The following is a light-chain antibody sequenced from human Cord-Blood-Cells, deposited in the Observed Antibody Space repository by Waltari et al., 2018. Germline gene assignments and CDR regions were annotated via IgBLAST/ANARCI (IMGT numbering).Light chain of an antibody. CDR3: CSYAGSYTYV. Sequence: QSALTQPRSVSGSPGQSVTISCTANSSDVGGYKYVSWYQQHPAKAPKLRIYDVSKRPSGVPDRFSGSKSGNTASLTISGLQAEDEADYYCCSYAGSYTYVFGTGTKVTVL. CDR2: DVS. CDR1: SSDVGGYKY. J-gene: IGLJ1*01. V-gene: IGLV2-11*01.